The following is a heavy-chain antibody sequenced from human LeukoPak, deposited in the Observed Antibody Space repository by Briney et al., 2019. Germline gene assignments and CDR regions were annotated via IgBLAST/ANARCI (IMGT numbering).Heavy chain of an antibody. Sequence: GGSLRLSCAASGFTFSSYSMNWVRQAPGKGLEWVSSISSSSSYIYYADSEKGRFTISRDNAKNSLYLQMNSLRAEDTAVYYCARDMYGSSSVDAFDIWGQGTRVTVSS. CDR2: ISSSSSYI. CDR3: ARDMYGSSSVDAFDI. J-gene: IGHJ3*02. V-gene: IGHV3-21*01. CDR1: GFTFSSYS. D-gene: IGHD3-10*01.